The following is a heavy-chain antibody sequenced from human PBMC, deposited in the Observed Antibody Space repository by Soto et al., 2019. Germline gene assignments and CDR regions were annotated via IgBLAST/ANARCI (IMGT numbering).Heavy chain of an antibody. CDR1: GDSITSGGYY. CDR3: ARDLRGRGSGRFDP. V-gene: IGHV4-31*03. Sequence: QVQLQESGPGLVKPSQTLSLTCTVSGDSITSGGYYWTWIRQHPGKGLEWIGYIYYSGVTYYNPFLKSRVTISVDTSKNQFSLKLSSVTAADTAMYYCARDLRGRGSGRFDPWSQGTLVTVSS. D-gene: IGHD3-10*01. CDR2: IYYSGVT. J-gene: IGHJ5*02.